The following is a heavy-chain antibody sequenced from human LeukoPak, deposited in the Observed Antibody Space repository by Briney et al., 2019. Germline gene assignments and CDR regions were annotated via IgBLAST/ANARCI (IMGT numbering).Heavy chain of an antibody. D-gene: IGHD4-23*01. Sequence: SVTVSCKASEGTFSSYAISWVRQAPGQGLEWMGQIIPMLGTAGYAQRFQGRVTLTADESTSTAYMELSSLRSEDTAVYYCARESLPYGGNSFGHYYGMDVWGQGTTVTVSS. CDR1: EGTFSSYA. CDR2: IIPMLGTA. V-gene: IGHV1-69*13. CDR3: ARESLPYGGNSFGHYYGMDV. J-gene: IGHJ6*02.